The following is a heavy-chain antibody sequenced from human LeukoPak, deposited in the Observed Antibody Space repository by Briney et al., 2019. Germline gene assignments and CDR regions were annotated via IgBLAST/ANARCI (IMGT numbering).Heavy chain of an antibody. Sequence: GGSLRLSCAASGFTFSDHYMSWIRQAPGKGLEWVSYISSSSGYTNYEDSVKGRFTISRDNAKNSLYLQMNSLRAEDTAVYYCARDSYGGNLDFDYWGQGTLVTVSS. CDR2: ISSSSGYT. J-gene: IGHJ4*02. V-gene: IGHV3-11*06. D-gene: IGHD4-23*01. CDR3: ARDSYGGNLDFDY. CDR1: GFTFSDHY.